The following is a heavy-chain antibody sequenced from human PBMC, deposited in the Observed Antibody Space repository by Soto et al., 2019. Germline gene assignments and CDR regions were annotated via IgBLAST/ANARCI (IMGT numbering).Heavy chain of an antibody. Sequence: SETLSLTCTVSGYCISSGSYWGWIRQPPGKGTEWIGSIYHGGTTFYNPSLKRRVTVSGDKSNNQLSLKLRSVSGADTAVYYCATAPVMALAASSFDYSGHATLLTVSS. CDR3: ATAPVMALAASSFDY. J-gene: IGHJ4*01. CDR2: IYHGGTT. D-gene: IGHD2-15*01. CDR1: GYCISSGSY. V-gene: IGHV4-38-2*02.